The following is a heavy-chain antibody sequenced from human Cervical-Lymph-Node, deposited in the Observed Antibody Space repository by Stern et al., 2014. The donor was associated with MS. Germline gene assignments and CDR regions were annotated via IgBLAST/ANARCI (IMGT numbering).Heavy chain of an antibody. D-gene: IGHD3-22*01. V-gene: IGHV1-69*01. CDR2: VIPIFGTA. J-gene: IGHJ5*02. CDR1: GGTFSSYA. CDR3: ARDRYYDSSGYYNWFDP. Sequence: VQLVQSGAEVKKPGSSAKVSCKASGGTFSSYAISWVRQTPGQGPEWMGGVIPIFGTANYAQKFQGRVTITADESTSTAYMELSSLRSEDTAVYYCARDRYYDSSGYYNWFDPWGQGTLVTVSS.